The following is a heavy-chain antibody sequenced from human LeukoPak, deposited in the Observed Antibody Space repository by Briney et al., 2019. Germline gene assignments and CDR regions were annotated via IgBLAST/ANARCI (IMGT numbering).Heavy chain of an antibody. Sequence: GGSLRLSCAASGFTFSSYGMHWVRQAPGKGLEWVALISYDGSNKFYADSVKGRFTISRDNSKNTLYLQMNSLRAEDTAVYYCARESSITIFGVVIMTSYGMDVWGQGTTVTVSS. CDR2: ISYDGSNK. V-gene: IGHV3-30*03. D-gene: IGHD3-3*01. CDR1: GFTFSSYG. CDR3: ARESSITIFGVVIMTSYGMDV. J-gene: IGHJ6*02.